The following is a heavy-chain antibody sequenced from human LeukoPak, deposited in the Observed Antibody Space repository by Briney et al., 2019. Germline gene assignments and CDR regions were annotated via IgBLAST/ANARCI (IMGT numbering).Heavy chain of an antibody. V-gene: IGHV1-69*04. CDR1: GGTFSSYA. Sequence: SVKVSCKASGGTFSSYAISWVRQAPGQGLEWMGRIIPILGIANYAQKFQGRVTITADKSTSTAYMELSSLRSEDTAVYCCARGVNFDYWGQGTLVTVSS. J-gene: IGHJ4*02. CDR2: IIPILGIA. D-gene: IGHD3-3*01. CDR3: ARGVNFDY.